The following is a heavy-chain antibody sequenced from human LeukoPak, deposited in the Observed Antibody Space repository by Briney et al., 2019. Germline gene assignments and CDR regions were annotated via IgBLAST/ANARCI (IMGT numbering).Heavy chain of an antibody. Sequence: PGGSLRLSCAASLFTFSSYAMHWVRQAPGKGLEWVAVISYDGSNKYYADSVKGRFTISRDHSKNTLYLQMNSLRAEDTAVYYCARGGNCSGGSCYSGLRDFDYWGQGTLVTVSS. D-gene: IGHD2-15*01. V-gene: IGHV3-30-3*01. CDR1: LFTFSSYA. J-gene: IGHJ4*02. CDR2: ISYDGSNK. CDR3: ARGGNCSGGSCYSGLRDFDY.